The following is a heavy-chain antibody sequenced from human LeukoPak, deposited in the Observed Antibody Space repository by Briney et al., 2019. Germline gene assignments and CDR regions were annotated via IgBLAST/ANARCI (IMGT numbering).Heavy chain of an antibody. J-gene: IGHJ4*02. CDR3: ARDSGTTFGANYYFDY. D-gene: IGHD1-1*01. V-gene: IGHV3-21*01. Sequence: GGSLRLSCAASAFTFSSHSMNWVRQAPGKGLEWVASISSSSNFIYYADSVKGRFTISRDNAKNSLYLQMSSLRAEDTAVYYCARDSGTTFGANYYFDYWGQGTLVTVSS. CDR1: AFTFSSHS. CDR2: ISSSSNFI.